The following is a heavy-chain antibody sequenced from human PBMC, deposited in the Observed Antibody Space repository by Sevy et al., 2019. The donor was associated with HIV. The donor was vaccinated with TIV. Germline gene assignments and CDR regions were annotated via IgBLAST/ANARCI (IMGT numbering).Heavy chain of an antibody. Sequence: SETLSLTCTVSGGSISSYYWSWIRQPAGKGLEWIGRIYTSGSTNYNPSLKSRVTMSVDTSKNQFSLKLSSVTAADTAMYYCARTTGYCSSTSCSKSGGYYYYGMDVWGQGTTVTVSS. V-gene: IGHV4-4*07. J-gene: IGHJ6*02. CDR1: GGSISSYY. D-gene: IGHD2-2*03. CDR2: IYTSGST. CDR3: ARTTGYCSSTSCSKSGGYYYYGMDV.